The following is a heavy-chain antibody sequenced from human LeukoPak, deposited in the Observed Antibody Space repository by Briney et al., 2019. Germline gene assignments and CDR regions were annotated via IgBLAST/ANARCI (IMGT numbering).Heavy chain of an antibody. D-gene: IGHD5-18*01. CDR3: ATSWIQLWPSKDDAFDI. CDR1: GGSISSSSYY. CDR2: IYYSGST. Sequence: PSETLSLTCTVSGGSISSSSYYWGWIRQPPGKGLEWIGSIYYSGSTYYNPSLKSRVTISVDTSKNQFSLKLSSVTAADTAVDYCATSWIQLWPSKDDAFDIWGQGTMVTVSS. J-gene: IGHJ3*02. V-gene: IGHV4-39*01.